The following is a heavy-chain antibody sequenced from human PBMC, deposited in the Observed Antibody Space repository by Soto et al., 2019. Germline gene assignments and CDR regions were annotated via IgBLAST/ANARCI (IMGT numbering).Heavy chain of an antibody. V-gene: IGHV3-74*01. D-gene: IGHD6-19*01. CDR1: GFTFSSYW. CDR3: AKGGRQWLVTSDFNY. Sequence: GGSLRLSCAASGFTFSSYWMHWVRQAPGKGLVWVSRINSDGSSTNYADSVKGRFTISRASSKNTLYLEMNSLRAEDTAFYYCAKGGRQWLVTSDFNYWGQGALVTVSS. CDR2: INSDGSST. J-gene: IGHJ4*02.